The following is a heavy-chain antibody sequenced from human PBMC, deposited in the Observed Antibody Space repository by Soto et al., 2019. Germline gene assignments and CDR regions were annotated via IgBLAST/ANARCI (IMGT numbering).Heavy chain of an antibody. Sequence: LSCAASVFTFSSYAMGWVRQAPGKGLAWVSAISGSGGSTYYADSVKGRFTISRDNSKNTLYLQMNSLRAEDTAVYYCAKDAGYCSSTSCYEGPYNGFDPWGQGTLVTVSS. V-gene: IGHV3-23*01. CDR3: AKDAGYCSSTSCYEGPYNGFDP. J-gene: IGHJ5*02. CDR2: ISGSGGST. CDR1: VFTFSSYA. D-gene: IGHD2-2*01.